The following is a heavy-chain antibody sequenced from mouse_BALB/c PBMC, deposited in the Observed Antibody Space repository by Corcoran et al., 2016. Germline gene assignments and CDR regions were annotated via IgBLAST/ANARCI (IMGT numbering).Heavy chain of an antibody. CDR3: TRMGNYRFAY. V-gene: IGHV1-9*01. D-gene: IGHD2-1*01. CDR1: GYTFSSYW. J-gene: IGHJ3*01. Sequence: QVQLQQSGAELMKPGASVKISCKATGYTFSSYWIEWVKQRPGHGLEWIGEILPGIGSTNYNEKFKGKATFTADTSSNTAYMQLSSLTSEDSAVYYCTRMGNYRFAYWGQGTLVTVSA. CDR2: ILPGIGST.